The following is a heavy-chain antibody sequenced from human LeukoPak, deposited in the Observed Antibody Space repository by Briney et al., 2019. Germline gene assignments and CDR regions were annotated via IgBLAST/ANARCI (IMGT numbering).Heavy chain of an antibody. CDR2: ISYDGSNK. Sequence: GGSLRLSCAASGFTFSSYAMHWVRQAPGKGLEWVAVISYDGSNKYYADSVKGRFTTSRDNSKNTLYLQMNSLRAEDTAVYYCASATIFGVVIYYWGQGTLVTVSS. J-gene: IGHJ4*02. CDR3: ASATIFGVVIYY. V-gene: IGHV3-30*04. D-gene: IGHD3-3*01. CDR1: GFTFSSYA.